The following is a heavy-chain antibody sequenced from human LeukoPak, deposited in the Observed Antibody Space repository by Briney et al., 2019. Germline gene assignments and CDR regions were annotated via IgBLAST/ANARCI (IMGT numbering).Heavy chain of an antibody. V-gene: IGHV3-7*01. Sequence: GGSLRLSCAASGFTFSSYWMSWVRQAPGKGLEWVANIKQDGSEKYYVDSVKGRFTISRDNAKNTLYLQMNSLRAEDTAVYYWARWTSYDFWSGYTYYYYYYMVVWGKGTTVTVSS. J-gene: IGHJ6*03. CDR3: ARWTSYDFWSGYTYYYYYYMVV. D-gene: IGHD3-3*01. CDR1: GFTFSSYW. CDR2: IKQDGSEK.